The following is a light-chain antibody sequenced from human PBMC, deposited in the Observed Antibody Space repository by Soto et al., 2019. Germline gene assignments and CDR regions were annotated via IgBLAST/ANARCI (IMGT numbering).Light chain of an antibody. J-gene: IGLJ1*01. CDR3: QSSASSLSISV. V-gene: IGLV1-40*01. CDR2: GNS. Sequence: QSVRTQAPSVSGAPGQRVTISCTGRSSNIGEGYDVHWYQQLPGTAPKLLIYGNSNRPSGVPDRFSVSKSGTSASLAITGIQAEDHADYSCQSSASSLSISVLGNGTKLTVL. CDR1: SSNIGEGYD.